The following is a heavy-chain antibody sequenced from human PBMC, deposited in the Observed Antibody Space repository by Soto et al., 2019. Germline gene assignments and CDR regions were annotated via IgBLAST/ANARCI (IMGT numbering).Heavy chain of an antibody. Sequence: QVQLQESGPGLVKPSGTLSLTCAVSGGSISSSNWWGWVRQPPGKGLEWIGEIYHSGSTNYNPSLKSRVTISVDKSKNQFSLKLSSVTAADTAVYYCTTGDFWSGYRYYYGMDVWGQGTTVTVSS. CDR2: IYHSGST. V-gene: IGHV4-4*02. D-gene: IGHD3-3*01. J-gene: IGHJ6*02. CDR1: GGSISSSNW. CDR3: TTGDFWSGYRYYYGMDV.